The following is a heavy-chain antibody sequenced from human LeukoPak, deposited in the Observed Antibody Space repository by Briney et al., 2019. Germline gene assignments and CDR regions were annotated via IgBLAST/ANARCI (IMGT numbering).Heavy chain of an antibody. CDR1: GYTFTGYY. CDR2: INPNSGGT. CDR3: ARDGVGATDAFDI. D-gene: IGHD1-26*01. V-gene: IGHV1-2*02. Sequence: ASVKVSCKASGYTFTGYYMHWVRQAPGQGLEWMGWINPNSGGTNYAQKFQGRVTMTRDTSISTAYMELSRLRSDDTAVYHCARDGVGATDAFDIWGQGTMVTVSS. J-gene: IGHJ3*02.